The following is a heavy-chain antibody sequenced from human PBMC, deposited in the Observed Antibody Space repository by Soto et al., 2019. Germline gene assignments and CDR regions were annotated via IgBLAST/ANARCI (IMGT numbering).Heavy chain of an antibody. CDR1: GFTFDDYA. V-gene: IGHV3-9*01. D-gene: IGHD3-10*01. CDR3: ANMGGSGSHSHGMDV. J-gene: IGHJ6*02. CDR2: ISWNSGII. Sequence: EVQLVESGGGLVQPGRSLRLSCAASGFTFDDYAMHWVRQAPGKGLEWVSSISWNSGIIGYADSVKGRFTISRDNAKNSLYLQMNSLRAEDTALYYCANMGGSGSHSHGMDVWGQGTTVTVSS.